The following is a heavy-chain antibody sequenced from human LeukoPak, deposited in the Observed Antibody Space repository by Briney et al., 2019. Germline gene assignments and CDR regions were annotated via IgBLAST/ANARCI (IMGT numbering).Heavy chain of an antibody. CDR2: ISAYNGNT. J-gene: IGHJ4*02. V-gene: IGHV1-18*01. CDR3: ARDGTDCNTITCYSYATY. Sequence: GASVKVSCTASGYTFTSYDISWVRQAPGQGLEWMGWISAYNGNTNYAQKLQGRVTMTTDTSTSTAYMELRSLRSDDTAVYYCARDGTDCNTITCYSYATYWGQGTLVTVSS. D-gene: IGHD2-15*01. CDR1: GYTFTSYD.